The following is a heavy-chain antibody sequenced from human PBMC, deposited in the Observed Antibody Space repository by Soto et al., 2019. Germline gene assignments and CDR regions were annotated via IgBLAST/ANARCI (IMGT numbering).Heavy chain of an antibody. CDR3: ARQPGILTGYLVDP. Sequence: ASVKVSCKASGNTVPNYAIHWVRQAPGQGLEWMGWMNPNSGNTGYAQKFQGRVTMTRNTSIRTAYMELSSLRSEDTAVYYCARQPGILTGYLVDPWGQGTLVTVSS. CDR2: MNPNSGNT. J-gene: IGHJ5*02. V-gene: IGHV1-8*02. D-gene: IGHD3-9*01. CDR1: GNTVPNYA.